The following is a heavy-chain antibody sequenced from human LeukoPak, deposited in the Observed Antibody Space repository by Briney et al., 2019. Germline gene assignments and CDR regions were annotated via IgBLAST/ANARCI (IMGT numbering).Heavy chain of an antibody. CDR1: GGTFSSYA. J-gene: IGHJ6*03. D-gene: IGHD6-13*01. CDR3: ARLREAAAEYYYYYMDV. Sequence: SVKVSCKASGGTFSSYAISWVRQAPGQGLEWMGGIIPIFGTANYAQKFQGRVTITTDVSTSTAYMELSSLRSEDTAVYYCARLREAAAEYYYYYMDVWGKGTTVTVSS. V-gene: IGHV1-69*05. CDR2: IIPIFGTA.